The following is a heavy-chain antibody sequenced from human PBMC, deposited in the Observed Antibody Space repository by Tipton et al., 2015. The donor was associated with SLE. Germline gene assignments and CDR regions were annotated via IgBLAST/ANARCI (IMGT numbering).Heavy chain of an antibody. CDR1: GGSISSYY. CDR2: IYYSGST. Sequence: TLSLTCTVSGGSISSYYWSWIRQPPGRGLEWIGYIYYSGSTYYNPSLKSRVTISVDTSKNQFSLKLSSVTAADTAVYYCAREWVTMVQGVQGGMDVWGQGTTVTVSS. J-gene: IGHJ6*02. V-gene: IGHV4-59*06. D-gene: IGHD3-10*01. CDR3: AREWVTMVQGVQGGMDV.